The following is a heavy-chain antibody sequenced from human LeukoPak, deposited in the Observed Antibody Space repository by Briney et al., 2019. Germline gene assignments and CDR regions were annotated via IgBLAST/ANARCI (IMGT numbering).Heavy chain of an antibody. CDR3: ARHVPRYFDWLFPDY. Sequence: GESLKISCKGSGYSFTSYWIGWVRQMPGKGVEWMGIIYPGDSDTRYSPSFQGQVTISADKSISTAYLQWSSLKASDTAMYYCARHVPRYFDWLFPDYWGQGTLVTVSS. V-gene: IGHV5-51*01. CDR1: GYSFTSYW. D-gene: IGHD3-9*01. J-gene: IGHJ4*02. CDR2: IYPGDSDT.